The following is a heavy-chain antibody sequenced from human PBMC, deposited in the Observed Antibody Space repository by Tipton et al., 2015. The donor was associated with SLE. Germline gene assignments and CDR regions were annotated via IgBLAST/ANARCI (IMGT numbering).Heavy chain of an antibody. CDR1: GGSISSYY. CDR3: ARGGAYYYYGMDV. V-gene: IGHV4-4*07. CDR2: IYTSGST. D-gene: IGHD3-16*01. J-gene: IGHJ6*02. Sequence: TLSLTCPVSGGSISSYYWSWIRQPPGKGLEWIGYIYTSGSTNYNPSLQSRVTMSVDTSKNQFSMKPSSVTAADTAVYYCARGGAYYYYGMDVWGQGTTVTVSS.